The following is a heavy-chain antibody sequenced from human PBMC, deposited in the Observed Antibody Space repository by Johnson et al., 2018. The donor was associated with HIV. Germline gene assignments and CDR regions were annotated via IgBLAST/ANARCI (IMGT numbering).Heavy chain of an antibody. Sequence: VQLVESGGGLVKPGGSLRLSCAASGFTFDDYAMSWVRQAPGKGLEWVSAISGSGGGTYYADYVKSRFTISRENSKNTLYLQMNSLRAEDTAVYYCVKGIDSSSWYAFDIWGQGTMVTVSS. V-gene: IGHV3-23*04. J-gene: IGHJ3*02. D-gene: IGHD6-13*01. CDR1: GFTFDDYA. CDR2: ISGSGGGT. CDR3: VKGIDSSSWYAFDI.